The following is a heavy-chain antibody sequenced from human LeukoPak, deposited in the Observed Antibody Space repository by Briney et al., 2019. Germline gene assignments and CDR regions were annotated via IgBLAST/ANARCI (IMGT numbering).Heavy chain of an antibody. CDR3: ARELNYDSHYYYYGMDV. Sequence: PSGTLSLTCAVSGGSISSSNWWSWVRQPPGKGLEWIGEIYHSGSTNYNPSLKSRVTISVDKSKNQFSLKLSSVTAADTAVYYCARELNYDSHYYYYGMDVWGQGTTVTVSS. CDR1: GGSISSSNW. V-gene: IGHV4-4*02. CDR2: IYHSGST. D-gene: IGHD3-3*01. J-gene: IGHJ6*02.